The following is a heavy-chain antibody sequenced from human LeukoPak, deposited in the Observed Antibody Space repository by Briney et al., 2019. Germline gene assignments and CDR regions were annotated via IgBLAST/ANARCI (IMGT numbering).Heavy chain of an antibody. CDR2: IYHSGST. D-gene: IGHD3-10*01. Sequence: SETLSLTCTVSGYSISSGYYWGWIRQPPGKGLEWIGSIYHSGSTYYNPSLKSRVTISVDTSKNQFSLKLSSVTAADTAVYYCARVYGSGSSVDYWGQGTLVTVSS. V-gene: IGHV4-38-2*02. CDR3: ARVYGSGSSVDY. CDR1: GYSISSGYY. J-gene: IGHJ4*02.